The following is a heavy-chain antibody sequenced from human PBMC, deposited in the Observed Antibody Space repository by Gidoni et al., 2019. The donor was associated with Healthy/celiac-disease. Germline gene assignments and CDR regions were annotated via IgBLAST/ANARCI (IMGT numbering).Heavy chain of an antibody. V-gene: IGHV4-31*03. CDR2: IYYSGST. CDR1: GGSISSGGYY. CDR3: ARWDVVVPAAKGLDAFNI. D-gene: IGHD2-2*01. J-gene: IGHJ3*02. Sequence: QVQLQESGPGLVKPSQTLSLTCTVSGGSISSGGYYCSWIRQHPGKGLEWIGYIYYSGSTYYNPSLKSRVTISVDTSKNQFSLKLSSVTAADTAVYYCARWDVVVPAAKGLDAFNIWGQGTMVTVSS.